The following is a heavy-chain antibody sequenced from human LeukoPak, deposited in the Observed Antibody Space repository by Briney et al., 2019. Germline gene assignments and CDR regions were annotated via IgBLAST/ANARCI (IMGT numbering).Heavy chain of an antibody. D-gene: IGHD7-27*01. V-gene: IGHV3-66*01. CDR1: GFTVSSNH. CDR3: ARDGENYYYDY. CDR2: IYIGGTI. J-gene: IGHJ4*02. Sequence: GGSLRLSCAASGFTVSSNHMSWVRQAPGQGLEWVSVIYIGGTIYYADSVKGRLTISRDNSQNTVYLEMHSLRAEDTAVYYCARDGENYYYDYWGQGTLVTVST.